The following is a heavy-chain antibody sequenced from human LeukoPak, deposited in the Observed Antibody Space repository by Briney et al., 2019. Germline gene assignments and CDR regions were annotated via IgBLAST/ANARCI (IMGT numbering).Heavy chain of an antibody. V-gene: IGHV3-21*01. D-gene: IGHD2-2*01. J-gene: IGHJ4*02. CDR1: GFTFSSYS. CDR2: ISSSSSYI. Sequence: GGSLRLSCAASGFTFSSYSMNWVRQAPGKGLEWVSSISSSSSYIYYADSVKGRFTISRDNAKNSLYLQMNSLRAEDTAVYYCGSSVVPAAACDYWGQGTLVTVSS. CDR3: GSSVVPAAACDY.